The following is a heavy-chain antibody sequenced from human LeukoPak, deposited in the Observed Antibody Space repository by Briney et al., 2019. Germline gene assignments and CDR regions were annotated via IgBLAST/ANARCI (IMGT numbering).Heavy chain of an antibody. CDR3: ARVRDGFDAFDI. CDR2: NYYSGST. J-gene: IGHJ3*02. CDR1: GGSISSYY. Sequence: SETLSLTCTVSGGSISSYYWSWIRQPPGKGLEWIGYNYYSGSTNYNPSLKSRVTISVDTSKNQFSLKLSSVTAADTAVYYCARVRDGFDAFDIWGQGTMVTVSS. D-gene: IGHD5-24*01. V-gene: IGHV4-59*01.